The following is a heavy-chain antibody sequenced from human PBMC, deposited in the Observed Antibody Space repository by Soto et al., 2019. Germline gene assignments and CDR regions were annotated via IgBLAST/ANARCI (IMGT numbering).Heavy chain of an antibody. CDR2: IYYSGST. CDR3: ARHWGSTVTTFDY. Sequence: ETLSPTCTVPGGPISSSSYYWGWIRQPPGKGLEWIGSIYYSGSTYYNPSLKSRVTISVVTSKNQFSLKLSSVTAADTAVYYCARHWGSTVTTFDYWGQGTLVTVSS. D-gene: IGHD4-17*01. V-gene: IGHV4-39*01. CDR1: GGPISSSSYY. J-gene: IGHJ4*02.